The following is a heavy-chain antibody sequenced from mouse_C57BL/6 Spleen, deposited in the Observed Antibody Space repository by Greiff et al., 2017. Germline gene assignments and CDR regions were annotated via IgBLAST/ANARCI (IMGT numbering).Heavy chain of an antibody. CDR1: GYAFSSYW. V-gene: IGHV1-80*01. D-gene: IGHD1-1*01. J-gene: IGHJ1*03. CDR2: IYPGDGDT. Sequence: QVQLQQSGAELVKPGASVKISCKASGYAFSSYWMNWVKQRPGKGLEWIGQIYPGDGDTNYNGKFKGKATLTADKSSSTAYMQLSSLTSEDAAVYFCANYYGRSWYFDVWGTGTTVTVSS. CDR3: ANYYGRSWYFDV.